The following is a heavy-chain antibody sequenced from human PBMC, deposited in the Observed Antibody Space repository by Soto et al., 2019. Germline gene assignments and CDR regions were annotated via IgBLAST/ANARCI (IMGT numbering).Heavy chain of an antibody. CDR1: GFTSHDYA. Sequence: EVQLVESGGGLVQPGRSLRLSCVASGFTSHDYAMHWVRQTPGKGLEWVSGIYWGRNKIDYADSVKGRFTISRDNATNSLFLQMNSLSADDTALYYCVKDVSPGGADVWGQGTTVTVSS. V-gene: IGHV3-9*02. CDR2: IYWGRNKI. CDR3: VKDVSPGGADV. D-gene: IGHD3-10*01. J-gene: IGHJ6*02.